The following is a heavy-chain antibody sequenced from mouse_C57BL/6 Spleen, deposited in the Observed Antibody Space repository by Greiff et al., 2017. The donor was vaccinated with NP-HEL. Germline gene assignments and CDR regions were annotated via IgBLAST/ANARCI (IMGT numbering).Heavy chain of an antibody. Sequence: EVQLQQSGAELVRPGASVKLSCTASGFNIKDDYMHWVKQRPEQGLEWIGWIDPENGDTEYASKFQGKATITADTSSNTAYLQLSSLTSEDTAVYYCTGGLLRYDFDVWGTGTTVTVSS. CDR1: GFNIKDDY. J-gene: IGHJ1*03. CDR2: IDPENGDT. D-gene: IGHD1-1*01. V-gene: IGHV14-4*01. CDR3: TGGLLRYDFDV.